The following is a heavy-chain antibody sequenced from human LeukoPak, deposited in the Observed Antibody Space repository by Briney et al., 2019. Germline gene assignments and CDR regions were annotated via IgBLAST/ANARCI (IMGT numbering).Heavy chain of an antibody. Sequence: SETLSLTCTVSGGSVSSGSYYWSWIRQPPGKGLEWIRYIYYSGSTNYNPPLKSRVTISVDTSKNQFSLKLSSVTAADTAVYYCASAPPRNAFDIWGQGTMVTVSS. J-gene: IGHJ3*02. CDR1: GGSVSSGSYY. V-gene: IGHV4-61*01. CDR2: IYYSGST. CDR3: ASAPPRNAFDI.